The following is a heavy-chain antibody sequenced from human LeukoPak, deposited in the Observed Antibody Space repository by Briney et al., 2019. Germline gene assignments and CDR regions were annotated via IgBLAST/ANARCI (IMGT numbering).Heavy chain of an antibody. CDR2: VSVSYGST. V-gene: IGHV3-23*01. CDR1: GGTFSSYA. J-gene: IGHJ3*02. CDR3: AKDEGQLAPARKAGDFDI. D-gene: IGHD6-13*01. Sequence: GSLTLSCAASGGTFSSYAINWGWHAPGKGLGLVSAVSVSYGSTYYSDSVKGRFTIYRDNSKHTLYLQMNSLRAEDTAVYYCAKDEGQLAPARKAGDFDIWGQGTMVTVSS.